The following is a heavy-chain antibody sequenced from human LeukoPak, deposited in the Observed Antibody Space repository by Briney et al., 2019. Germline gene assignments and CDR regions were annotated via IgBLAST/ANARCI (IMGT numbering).Heavy chain of an antibody. D-gene: IGHD3-10*01. Sequence: SGTLSLTCTVSGGSISSYYWSWIRQPPGKGLEWIGYIYYSGSTNYSPSLKSRVTISVDTSKNQFSLKLSSVTAADTAVYYCARESRRAITMVRGVSNYFDYWGQGTLVTVSS. J-gene: IGHJ4*02. CDR1: GGSISSYY. V-gene: IGHV4-59*01. CDR2: IYYSGST. CDR3: ARESRRAITMVRGVSNYFDY.